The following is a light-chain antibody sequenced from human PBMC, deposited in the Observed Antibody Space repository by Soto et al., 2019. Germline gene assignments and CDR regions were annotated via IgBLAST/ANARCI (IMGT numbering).Light chain of an antibody. CDR1: QFINTY. V-gene: IGKV3-11*01. CDR2: EAS. CDR3: QQYARPPFA. Sequence: EIVLTQSPATLSLSPGERDTLSCRASQFINTYVAWYQHRPGQGPRLLIYEASKRATGIPARFSGSGSGTDFTLTISRLEPEDFAVYYCQQYARPPFAFGQGTKVEIK. J-gene: IGKJ2*01.